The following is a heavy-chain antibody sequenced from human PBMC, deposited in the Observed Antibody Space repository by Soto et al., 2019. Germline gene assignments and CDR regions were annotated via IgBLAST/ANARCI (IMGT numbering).Heavy chain of an antibody. CDR2: ISSSGGSA. Sequence: EVQLVESGGGSVQPGGSLRLSCAASGFTFSNYAMHWVRQAPGKGLEYVSTISSSGGSAYYVNSVKGRFTISRDNSKNTVYLQMGSLRAEDMAVYYCARDRYCSNTGCYSAYDFWGQGTMVTVSS. J-gene: IGHJ3*01. CDR3: ARDRYCSNTGCYSAYDF. CDR1: GFTFSNYA. V-gene: IGHV3-64*01. D-gene: IGHD2-2*02.